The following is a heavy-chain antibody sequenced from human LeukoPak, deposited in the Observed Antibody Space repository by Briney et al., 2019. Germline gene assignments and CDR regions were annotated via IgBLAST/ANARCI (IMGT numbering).Heavy chain of an antibody. CDR2: INPNSGGT. D-gene: IGHD3-3*01. J-gene: IGHJ5*02. Sequence: ASVKVSCKASGYTFTGYYMHWVRQAPGQGLEWMGWINPNSGGTNYAQKFQGRVTMTRDTSISTAYMELSRLRSDDTAVYYCAREGYYDFWSGYQQTNWFDPWGQGTLVTVSS. CDR3: AREGYYDFWSGYQQTNWFDP. CDR1: GYTFTGYY. V-gene: IGHV1-2*02.